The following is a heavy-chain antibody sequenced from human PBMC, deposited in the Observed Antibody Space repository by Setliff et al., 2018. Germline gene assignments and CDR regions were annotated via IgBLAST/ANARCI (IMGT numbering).Heavy chain of an antibody. CDR1: GYSISSGYY. CDR2: IYHSGST. Sequence: KTSETLSLTCAVSGYSISSGYYWGWIRQPPGKGLEWIGSIYHSGSTYYNPSLKSRVTISVDPSKNQFSLKLSSVTAADTAVYYCAREQWLDPPGYYYMDVWAKGTTVTVSS. CDR3: AREQWLDPPGYYYMDV. J-gene: IGHJ6*03. D-gene: IGHD6-19*01. V-gene: IGHV4-38-2*02.